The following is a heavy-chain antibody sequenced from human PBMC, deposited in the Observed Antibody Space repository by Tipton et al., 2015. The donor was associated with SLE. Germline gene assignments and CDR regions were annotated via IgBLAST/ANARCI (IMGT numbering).Heavy chain of an antibody. V-gene: IGHV4-30-4*02. D-gene: IGHD6-19*01. J-gene: IGHJ4*02. Sequence: TLSLTCTVSGGSISSGDYYWSWIRQPPGKGLEWIGYIYYSGITHYNPSLKSRLSISVDTSKNQFSLNLRSVTAADTAVYYCARGGMGIAVAGEFDSWGQGTLVTVSS. CDR3: ARGGMGIAVAGEFDS. CDR2: IYYSGIT. CDR1: GGSISSGDYY.